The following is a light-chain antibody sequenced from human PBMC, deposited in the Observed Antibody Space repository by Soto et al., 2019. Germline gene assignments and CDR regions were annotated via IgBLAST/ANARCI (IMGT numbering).Light chain of an antibody. CDR1: SSDVGAYNY. CDR3: SSYPTTNTLWV. J-gene: IGLJ3*02. Sequence: QSALTQPASVSGSPGQSITISCTGTSSDVGAYNYVSWYQQHPGTAPKLIISEVTNRPSGVSSRFSGSKSANTASLTISGLQAEDEADYFCSSYPTTNTLWVFGGGTKLTVL. CDR2: EVT. V-gene: IGLV2-14*01.